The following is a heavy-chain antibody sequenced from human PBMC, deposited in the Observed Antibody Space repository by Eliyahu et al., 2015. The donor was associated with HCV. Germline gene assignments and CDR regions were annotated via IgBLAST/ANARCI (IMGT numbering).Heavy chain of an antibody. CDR1: GYTFSTYY. Sequence: QVQLVQSGAEVKKPGASVKVSCKTSGYTFSTYYMXWVRQAPGQGLQWMAIINPSDGTTKFAQHXLGRVTLTRDTSTSTXYMEMRGLRSDDTXVYYCARDKSGVXDTWGQGTLVTVSS. V-gene: IGHV1-46*01. CDR3: ARDKSGVXDT. D-gene: IGHD2-15*01. CDR2: INPSDGTT. J-gene: IGHJ5*02.